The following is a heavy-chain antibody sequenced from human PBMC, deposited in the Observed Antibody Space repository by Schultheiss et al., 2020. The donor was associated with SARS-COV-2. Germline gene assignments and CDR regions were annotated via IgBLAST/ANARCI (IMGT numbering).Heavy chain of an antibody. CDR2: IYYSGST. D-gene: IGHD2-21*01. Sequence: LRLSCTVSGGSISSGGYYWSWIRQHPGKGLEWIGYIYYSGSTYYNPSLKSRVTISVDTSKNQFSLKLTSVTAADTAAYYCARGRKGPRPYHPFDAWGQGTLVTVSS. CDR3: ARGRKGPRPYHPFDA. V-gene: IGHV4-31*03. CDR1: GGSISSGGYY. J-gene: IGHJ5*02.